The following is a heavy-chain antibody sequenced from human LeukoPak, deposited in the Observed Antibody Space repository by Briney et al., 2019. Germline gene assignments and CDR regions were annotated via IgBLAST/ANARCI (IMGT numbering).Heavy chain of an antibody. CDR2: IKQDGSEK. J-gene: IGHJ4*02. CDR3: AKDARGYSYGCYDY. D-gene: IGHD5-18*01. Sequence: GGSLRLSCAASGFTFSSYWMSWVRQAPGKGLEWVANIKQDGSEKYYVDSVKGRFTISRDNAKNSLYLQMNSLRAEDTAVYYCAKDARGYSYGCYDYWGQGTLVTVSS. V-gene: IGHV3-7*03. CDR1: GFTFSSYW.